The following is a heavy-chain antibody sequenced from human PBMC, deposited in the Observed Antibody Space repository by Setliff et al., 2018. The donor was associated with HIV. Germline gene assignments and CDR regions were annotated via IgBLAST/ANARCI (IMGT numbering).Heavy chain of an antibody. J-gene: IGHJ3*02. CDR2: FDPEDGET. CDR3: AINKAARGAFDI. V-gene: IGHV1-24*01. D-gene: IGHD6-6*01. Sequence: GASVKVSCKVSGYTLTELSRHWVRQAPGKGLEWMGGFDPEDGETIYAQKFQGRVTMTRDTSTSAAYMELSSLRSEDTAMYYCAINKAARGAFDIWGQGTMVTVSS. CDR1: GYTLTELS.